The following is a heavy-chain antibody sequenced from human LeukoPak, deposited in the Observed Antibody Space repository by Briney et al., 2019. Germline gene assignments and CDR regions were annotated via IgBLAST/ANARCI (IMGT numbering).Heavy chain of an antibody. Sequence: GGSLRLSCAASGFTFSSYWMHWVRQAPGKGLEWVAVIWYDGSNKYYADSVKGRFTISRDNSKNTLYLQMNSLRAEDTAVYYCASRAGDEYYFDYWGQGTLVTVSS. CDR1: GFTFSSYW. D-gene: IGHD6-19*01. CDR2: IWYDGSNK. J-gene: IGHJ4*02. V-gene: IGHV3-33*08. CDR3: ASRAGDEYYFDY.